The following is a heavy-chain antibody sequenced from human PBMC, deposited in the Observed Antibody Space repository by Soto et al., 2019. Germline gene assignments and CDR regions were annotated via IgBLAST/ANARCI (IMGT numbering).Heavy chain of an antibody. Sequence: GESLKISCKGSGYSFTTYWIAWVRQMPGKGLEWMGIIYPANSDTRYSPSFEGQVTISADKSISTTYLQWSSLKASDTAVYYCAREGSDIEKGYSVNVWGQGTTVTVSS. V-gene: IGHV5-51*01. CDR2: IYPANSDT. D-gene: IGHD2-15*01. CDR3: AREGSDIEKGYSVNV. J-gene: IGHJ6*02. CDR1: GYSFTTYW.